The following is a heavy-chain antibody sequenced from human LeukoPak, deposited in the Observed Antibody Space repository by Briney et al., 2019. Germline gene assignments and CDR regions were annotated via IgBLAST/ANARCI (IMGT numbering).Heavy chain of an antibody. CDR2: INHSGRT. J-gene: IGHJ4*02. D-gene: IGHD6-6*01. CDR3: ARGGIAARSPYLGY. Sequence: SATLSLTCTVSGGSISSSSYYWSWIRQPPGKGLEWIGEINHSGRTNYNPSLKSRVTISVDTSKNQFPLKLSSVTAADTAVYYCARGGIAARSPYLGYWGQGTLVTVSS. CDR1: GGSISSSSYY. V-gene: IGHV4-39*06.